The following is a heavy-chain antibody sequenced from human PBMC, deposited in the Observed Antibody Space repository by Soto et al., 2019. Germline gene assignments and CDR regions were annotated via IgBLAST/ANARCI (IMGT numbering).Heavy chain of an antibody. CDR2: ISSSGSSI. D-gene: IGHD3-3*01. CDR3: ARDKRDLRFLEWSYYFDY. Sequence: GRSLRLSCAASGFTFSDYYMSWIRQAPGKGLEWVSYISSSGSSIYYADSVKGRFTISRDNSKNTLYLQMNSLRAEDTAVYYCARDKRDLRFLEWSYYFDYWGQGTLVTVSS. CDR1: GFTFSDYY. V-gene: IGHV3-11*04. J-gene: IGHJ4*02.